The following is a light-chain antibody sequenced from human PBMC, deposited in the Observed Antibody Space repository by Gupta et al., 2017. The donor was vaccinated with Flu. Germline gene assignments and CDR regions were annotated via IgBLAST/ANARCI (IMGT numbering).Light chain of an antibody. CDR2: GAS. Sequence: EIVMTQFPPTLSVSPGERATLSCRASQSVGSNLAWYQQKPGQGPRLLIYGASTRATGIPVRFSGSGSGTEFTLTISSLQSEDFAVYSCQQYSAWPRTFGQGTKVEIK. CDR3: QQYSAWPRT. J-gene: IGKJ1*01. V-gene: IGKV3-15*01. CDR1: QSVGSN.